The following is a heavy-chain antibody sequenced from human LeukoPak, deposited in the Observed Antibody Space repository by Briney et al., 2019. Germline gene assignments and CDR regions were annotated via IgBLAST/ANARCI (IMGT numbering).Heavy chain of an antibody. V-gene: IGHV4-34*01. J-gene: IGHJ5*02. D-gene: IGHD2-8*01. CDR2: INHSGGT. Sequence: SETLSLTCAVYGGSFSGYYWSWIRQPPGKGLEWIGEINHSGGTNYNPSLKSRVTISVDTSKNQFSLKPSSVTAADTAVYYCARSLARYCTNGVCTTFFVFDPWGQGTLVTVSS. CDR3: ARSLARYCTNGVCTTFFVFDP. CDR1: GGSFSGYY.